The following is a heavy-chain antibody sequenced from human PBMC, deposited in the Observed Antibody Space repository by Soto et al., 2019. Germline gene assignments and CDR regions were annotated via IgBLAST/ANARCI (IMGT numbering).Heavy chain of an antibody. CDR2: IYYSGST. CDR1: GGSISSHY. Sequence: SETLSLTCTVSGGSISSHYWSWIRQPPGKGLEWIGYIYYSGSTNYNPSLKSRVTISVDTSKNQFSLKLSSVTAADTAVYYCARGAWGIVVVPAATSARRTRYFDYWGQGTLVTVS. CDR3: ARGAWGIVVVPAATSARRTRYFDY. J-gene: IGHJ4*02. D-gene: IGHD2-2*01. V-gene: IGHV4-59*11.